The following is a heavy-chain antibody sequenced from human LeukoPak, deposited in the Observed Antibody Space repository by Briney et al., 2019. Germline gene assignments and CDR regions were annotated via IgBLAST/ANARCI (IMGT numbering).Heavy chain of an antibody. CDR1: GFTFDDYA. CDR3: AKGPDYGDYYFDY. J-gene: IGHJ4*02. V-gene: IGHV3-9*01. CDR2: ISWNSGSI. Sequence: GRSLRLSCAASGFTFDDYAMHWVRQAPGKGLEWVSGISWNSGSIGYADSVKGRFTISRDNAKNSLYLQMNSLRAEDTAVYYCAKGPDYGDYYFDYWGQGTLVTVSS. D-gene: IGHD4-17*01.